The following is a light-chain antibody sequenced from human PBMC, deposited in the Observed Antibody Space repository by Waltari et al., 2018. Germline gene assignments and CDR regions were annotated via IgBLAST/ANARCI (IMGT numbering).Light chain of an antibody. J-gene: IGKJ4*01. CDR3: QQYENLPLT. CDR1: QNINNY. V-gene: IGKV1-33*01. Sequence: DIQMTQSPSSLSASVGDRVTITCQASQNINNYLNWYQHKPGKGPKLLIYDVSDLERGLPPRFSGGGFGTEFKLIISSLQPEDAATYYCQQYENLPLTFGGGTTVEI. CDR2: DVS.